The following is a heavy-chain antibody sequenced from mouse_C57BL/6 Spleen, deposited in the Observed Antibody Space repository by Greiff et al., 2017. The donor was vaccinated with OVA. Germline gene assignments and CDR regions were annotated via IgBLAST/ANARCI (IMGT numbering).Heavy chain of an antibody. J-gene: IGHJ4*01. D-gene: IGHD2-3*01. Sequence: QVHVKQSGAELVKPGASVKLSCKASGYTFTSYWMHWVKQRPGRGLEWIGRIDPNSGGTKYNEKFKSKATLTVDKPSSTAYMQLSSLTSEDSAVYYCARGDDGYYVGYYYAMDYWGQGTSVTVSS. CDR2: IDPNSGGT. CDR1: GYTFTSYW. CDR3: ARGDDGYYVGYYYAMDY. V-gene: IGHV1-72*01.